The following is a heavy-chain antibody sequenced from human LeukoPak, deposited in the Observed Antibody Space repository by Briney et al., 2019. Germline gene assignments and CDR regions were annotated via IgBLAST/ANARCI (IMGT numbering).Heavy chain of an antibody. V-gene: IGHV3-73*01. Sequence: GSLRLSCAASGCTFSGSAMHWVRQASGQGLEWVGRIRSKANRYATAYAAPVKGRFTISRDDSKNTAHLQMNSLKTEDTAVYYYTRQDGGYWGRGTVVTGSS. D-gene: IGHD3-10*01. J-gene: IGHJ4*02. CDR2: IRSKANRYAT. CDR3: TRQDGGY. CDR1: GCTFSGSA.